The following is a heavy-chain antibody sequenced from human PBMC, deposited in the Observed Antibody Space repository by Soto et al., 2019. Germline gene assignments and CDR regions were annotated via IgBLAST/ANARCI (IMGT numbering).Heavy chain of an antibody. Sequence: GGSLRLSCAASGFTFSSYAMSWVRQAPGKGLEWVSAISGSGGSTYYADSVKGRFTISRDNSKNTLYLQMNSLRAEDTAVYYCARAHRADSGSYYEWYYYYGMDVWGQGTTVTVSS. CDR1: GFTFSSYA. J-gene: IGHJ6*02. D-gene: IGHD1-26*01. V-gene: IGHV3-23*01. CDR2: ISGSGGST. CDR3: ARAHRADSGSYYEWYYYYGMDV.